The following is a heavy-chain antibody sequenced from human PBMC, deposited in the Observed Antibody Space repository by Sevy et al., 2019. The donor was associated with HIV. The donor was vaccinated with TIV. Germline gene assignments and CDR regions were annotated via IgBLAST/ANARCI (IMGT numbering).Heavy chain of an antibody. CDR2: INPNSGGT. J-gene: IGHJ4*02. CDR3: ARDCSDGSGSCFDY. D-gene: IGHD3-10*01. Sequence: ASVKVSCKASGYTFTGYYMHWVRQAPGQGLEWMGWINPNSGGTNYAQKFQGRVTMTRDTSISTAYMELSRLRSDDTAVYYYARDCSDGSGSCFDYWGQGTLVTVSS. V-gene: IGHV1-2*02. CDR1: GYTFTGYY.